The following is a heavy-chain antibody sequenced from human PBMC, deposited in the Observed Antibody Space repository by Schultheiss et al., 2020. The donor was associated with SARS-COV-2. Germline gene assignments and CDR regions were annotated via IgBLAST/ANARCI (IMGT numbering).Heavy chain of an antibody. Sequence: ASVKVSCKASGGTFTGYYMHWVRQAPGQGLEWMGWINPNSGGTNYAQKFQGWVTMTRDTSISTAYMELSRLRSDDTAVYYCARTGDVVGLYYYYGMDVWGQGTTVTVSS. CDR3: ARTGDVVGLYYYYGMDV. V-gene: IGHV1-2*04. CDR2: INPNSGGT. J-gene: IGHJ6*02. D-gene: IGHD2-2*01. CDR1: GGTFTGYY.